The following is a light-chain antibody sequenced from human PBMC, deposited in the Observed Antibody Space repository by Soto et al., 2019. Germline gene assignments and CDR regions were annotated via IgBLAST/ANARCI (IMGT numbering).Light chain of an antibody. Sequence: QSALTQPASVLGSLGQRITISCPGTTSDVGSYNLVSWYQQHPGKAPKLMIYEGSKRPSGVSNRFSGSKSGNTASLTISGLQAEDEADYYCCSYAGSSTFVVFGGGTKLTVL. CDR2: EGS. CDR1: TSDVGSYNL. CDR3: CSYAGSSTFVV. J-gene: IGLJ2*01. V-gene: IGLV2-23*03.